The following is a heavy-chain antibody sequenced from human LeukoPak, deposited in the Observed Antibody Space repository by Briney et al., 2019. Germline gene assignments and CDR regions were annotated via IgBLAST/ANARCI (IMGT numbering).Heavy chain of an antibody. CDR1: GGTSSSYG. D-gene: IGHD4-11*01. V-gene: IGHV1-69*13. Sequence: GASVKVSCKASGGTSSSYGINWVRQAPGQGLEWMGGIIPIFGTANYAQKFQGRVTITADESTSTAYMELSSLRSEDTAVYYCARATGSNYESDYYYYGMDVWGQGTTVTVSS. J-gene: IGHJ6*02. CDR2: IIPIFGTA. CDR3: ARATGSNYESDYYYYGMDV.